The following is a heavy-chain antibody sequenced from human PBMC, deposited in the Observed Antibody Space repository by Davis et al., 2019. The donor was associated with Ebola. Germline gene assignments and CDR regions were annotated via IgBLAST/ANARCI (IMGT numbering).Heavy chain of an antibody. D-gene: IGHD1-1*01. CDR3: ARRSLWRVGQNWFDP. CDR2: IYHSGST. V-gene: IGHV4-30-2*03. CDR1: GGSISSGGYS. J-gene: IGHJ5*02. Sequence: SETLSLTCAVSGGSISSGGYSWSWIRQPPGKGLEWIGYIYHSGSTYYNPSLKSRVTISVDTSKNQFSLKLSSVTAADTAVDYCARRSLWRVGQNWFDPWGQGTLVTVSS.